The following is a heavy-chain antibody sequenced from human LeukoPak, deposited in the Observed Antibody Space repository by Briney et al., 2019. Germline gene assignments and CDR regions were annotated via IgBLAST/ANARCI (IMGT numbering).Heavy chain of an antibody. D-gene: IGHD3-22*01. CDR2: VSGAAINT. CDR3: VKDTIGYYQPFDV. V-gene: IGHV3-23*01. Sequence: GASLRLSCAASGFTFGSCAMSWVRQAPGKGLDWISTVSGAAINTYYADSVKGRFTISRDNSKNTLYLQMNSLRAEDTALYYCVKDTIGYYQPFDVWGQGTLVTVSS. J-gene: IGHJ4*02. CDR1: GFTFGSCA.